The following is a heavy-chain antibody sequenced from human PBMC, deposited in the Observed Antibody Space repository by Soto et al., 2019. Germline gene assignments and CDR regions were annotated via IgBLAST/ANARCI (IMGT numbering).Heavy chain of an antibody. CDR1: GGSISTSAW. V-gene: IGHV4-4*02. J-gene: IGHJ4*02. CDR2: IFHSGGT. D-gene: IGHD6-19*01. Sequence: VQLQESGPGLVKPSGTLSITCTVSGGSISTSAWWSWVRQPPGKGLEWIGEIFHSGGTNYNPSLKSRVTISVDESKNQFSMRLNSVTAAYTAVYYCAGRTVAVYRSDSWGQGTLVTVSS. CDR3: AGRTVAVYRSDS.